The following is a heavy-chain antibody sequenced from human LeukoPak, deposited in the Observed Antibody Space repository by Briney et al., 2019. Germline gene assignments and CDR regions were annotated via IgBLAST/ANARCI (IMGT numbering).Heavy chain of an antibody. CDR3: VIDLGDYNDF. CDR2: INTQGTYT. J-gene: IGHJ4*02. V-gene: IGHV3-74*01. D-gene: IGHD2-15*01. CDR1: GITFSSYW. Sequence: GGSLRLSCAVSGITFSSYWMHWVRHAPGRGLLWVSRINTQGTYTNYADSVKGRFTISRDNAKNTLYLQMSSLRADDTAVYYCVIDLGDYNDFWGQGTLVSVSS.